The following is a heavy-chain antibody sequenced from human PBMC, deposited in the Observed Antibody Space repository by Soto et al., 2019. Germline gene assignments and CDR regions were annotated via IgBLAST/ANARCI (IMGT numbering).Heavy chain of an antibody. Sequence: QVQLYQWGAGLLKPSETLSLTCAVYGESFSAYYWTWIRQPPGKGLEWIGEINHSGSTKYNPSLRSRVTVSVDTSKHQFSLKLSSVTAADTAMYYCARAXXXVXXXIYXXGMDVWGQGTTVTVSS. V-gene: IGHV4-34*01. CDR3: ARAXXXVXXXIYXXGMDV. J-gene: IGHJ6*02. CDR2: INHSGST. D-gene: IGHD2-15*01. CDR1: GESFSAYY.